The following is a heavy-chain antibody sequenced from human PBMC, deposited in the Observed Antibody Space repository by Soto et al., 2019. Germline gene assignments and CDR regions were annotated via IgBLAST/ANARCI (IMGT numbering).Heavy chain of an antibody. CDR2: SYHSGST. CDR1: GGSISTNW. V-gene: IGHV4-4*02. D-gene: IGHD6-19*01. Sequence: QVQLQESGPGLMKPSGTLSLTCAVSGGSISTNWWSWVRQPPGKGLEWIGVSYHSGSTNYNPSLKNRVTMSVDKSQNHLSLTLNSVPAADTAVYYCARHIAVSGTRGFDFWGQGTLVTVSS. J-gene: IGHJ4*02. CDR3: ARHIAVSGTRGFDF.